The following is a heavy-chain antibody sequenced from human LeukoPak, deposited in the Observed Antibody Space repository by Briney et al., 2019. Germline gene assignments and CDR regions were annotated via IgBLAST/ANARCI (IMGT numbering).Heavy chain of an antibody. Sequence: GGSLRLSCPASGFTFSSYGMHWVRQAPGKGLEWVAVIWYDGSNKYCADSVKGRFTISRDNSKNTVYLQMNSLRAEDTAVYYCARDGPAGTRDPPYYGMDVWGQGTTVTVSS. CDR1: GFTFSSYG. CDR3: ARDGPAGTRDPPYYGMDV. D-gene: IGHD6-13*01. V-gene: IGHV3-33*01. J-gene: IGHJ6*02. CDR2: IWYDGSNK.